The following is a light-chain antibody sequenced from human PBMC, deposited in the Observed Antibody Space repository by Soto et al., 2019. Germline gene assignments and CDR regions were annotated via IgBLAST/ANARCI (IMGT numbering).Light chain of an antibody. CDR1: QSISSW. V-gene: IGKV1-5*03. CDR2: QAS. Sequence: DIQMTQSPSTLSASVGDRVTTTSRASQSISSWLAWYQQKPGKAPTLLIYQASSLESGVPSRFSGSGSGTEFTLTITSLQPDDFATYYCQQYNSYPVTFGGGTRVEIK. J-gene: IGKJ4*01. CDR3: QQYNSYPVT.